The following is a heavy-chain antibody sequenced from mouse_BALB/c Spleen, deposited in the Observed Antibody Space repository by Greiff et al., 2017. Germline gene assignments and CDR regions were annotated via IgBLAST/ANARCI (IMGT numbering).Heavy chain of an antibody. CDR3: ARDILRFAY. Sequence: EVQLVESGGGLVQPGGSLRLSCATSGFTFTDYYMSWVSQPPGKALEWLGFIRNKANGYTTEYSASVKGRFTISRDNSQSILYLQMNTLRAEDSATYYCARDILRFAYWGQGTLVTVSA. V-gene: IGHV7-3*02. CDR1: GFTFTDYY. CDR2: IRNKANGYTT. J-gene: IGHJ3*01. D-gene: IGHD1-1*01.